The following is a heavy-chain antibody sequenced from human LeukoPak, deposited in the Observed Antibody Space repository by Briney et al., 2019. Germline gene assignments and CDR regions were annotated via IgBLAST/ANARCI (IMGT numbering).Heavy chain of an antibody. J-gene: IGHJ4*02. V-gene: IGHV3-30-3*01. Sequence: GGSLRLSCAASGFTFSSYAMHWVRQAPGKGLEWVAVISYDGSKKSYADSVKGRFTISRDNSKNTLCLQMNSLRAEDTAVYYCARDVGDSYFDYWGQGILVTVSS. CDR3: ARDVGDSYFDY. CDR1: GFTFSSYA. D-gene: IGHD2-21*02. CDR2: ISYDGSKK.